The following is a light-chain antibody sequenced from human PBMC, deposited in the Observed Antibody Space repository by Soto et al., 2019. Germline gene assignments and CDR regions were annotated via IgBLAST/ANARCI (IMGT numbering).Light chain of an antibody. J-gene: IGKJ4*01. CDR3: QHYVTWPLT. Sequence: EVVMTQSPATLSVSPGERATLSCRASRGIGSTLAWYQQKPGQTPRLLIYDTDTRATGVPARFIGSASGTEFTLTITSHQSEDFAIYYCQHYVTWPLTVGGGTRVENK. CDR1: RGIGST. V-gene: IGKV3-15*01. CDR2: DTD.